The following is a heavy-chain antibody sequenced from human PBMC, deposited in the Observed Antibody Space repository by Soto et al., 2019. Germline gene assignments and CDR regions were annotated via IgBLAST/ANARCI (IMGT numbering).Heavy chain of an antibody. Sequence: ASVKVSCKASGYTFTNYYLHWVRQAPGQGLEWMGWINPNSGGTNYAQKFQGWVTMTRDTSISTAYMELSRLRSDDTAVYYCAREVTTTYYYYGMDVWGQGTTVTVSS. J-gene: IGHJ6*02. D-gene: IGHD4-17*01. CDR2: INPNSGGT. V-gene: IGHV1-2*04. CDR1: GYTFTNYY. CDR3: AREVTTTYYYYGMDV.